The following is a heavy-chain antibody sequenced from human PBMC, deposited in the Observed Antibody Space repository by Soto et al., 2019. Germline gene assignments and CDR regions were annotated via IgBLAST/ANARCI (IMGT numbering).Heavy chain of an antibody. CDR1: GFSLSTSGVG. CDR3: ALSNGATLGYFAY. D-gene: IGHD4-4*01. V-gene: IGHV2-5*02. CDR2: IYWDDDK. Sequence: QITLKESGPTLVKHTQTLTLTCTFTGFSLSTSGVGAGWIRQPPGKALEWLALIYWDDDKRYRPSLRSRLTSTKDTSKNQVVLTVTNMDPVDTATDYFALSNGATLGYFAYWGQGTMVTVS. J-gene: IGHJ4*02.